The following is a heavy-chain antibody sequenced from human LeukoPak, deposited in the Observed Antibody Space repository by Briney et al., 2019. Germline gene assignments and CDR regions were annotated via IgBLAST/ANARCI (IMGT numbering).Heavy chain of an antibody. D-gene: IGHD4-11*01. CDR3: ARYNSDYTGLDY. CDR2: IDPGGGST. V-gene: IGHV1-46*01. Sequence: ASVKVSCKASGYTFTSDYMHWVRQARGQGLEWMGIIDPGGGSTGYAQNFQGRVTMTRDTSTSTVYMELSSLRSEDTAVYYCARYNSDYTGLDYWGQGTLVTVSS. J-gene: IGHJ4*02. CDR1: GYTFTSDY.